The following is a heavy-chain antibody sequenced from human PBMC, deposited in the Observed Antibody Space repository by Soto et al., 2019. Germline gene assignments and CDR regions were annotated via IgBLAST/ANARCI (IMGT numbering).Heavy chain of an antibody. D-gene: IGHD3-3*01. CDR1: GGTFSSYA. CDR3: ATHPYGVVIARDYYYYGMDV. CDR2: IIPIFGTA. Sequence: QVQLVQSGAEVKKPGSSVKVSCKASGGTFSSYAISWVRQAPGQGLEWMGGIIPIFGTANYAQKFQGRVTITADGSTSTAYMELSSLRSEDTAVYYCATHPYGVVIARDYYYYGMDVWGQGTTVTVSS. J-gene: IGHJ6*02. V-gene: IGHV1-69*01.